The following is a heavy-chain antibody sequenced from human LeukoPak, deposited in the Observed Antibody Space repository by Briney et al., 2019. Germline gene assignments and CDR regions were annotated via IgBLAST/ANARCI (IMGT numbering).Heavy chain of an antibody. CDR1: GLTFSSYW. V-gene: IGHV3-74*01. Sequence: AGGSLRLSCAASGLTFSSYWMHWVRQAPGKGLVWVSRINTDGSSTNYADSVKGRFTISRDNAKNTLYLQMNSLRAEDTAVYYCARDGPVGSTYAFDIWGQGTMVTVSS. CDR2: INTDGSST. CDR3: ARDGPVGSTYAFDI. D-gene: IGHD6-25*01. J-gene: IGHJ3*02.